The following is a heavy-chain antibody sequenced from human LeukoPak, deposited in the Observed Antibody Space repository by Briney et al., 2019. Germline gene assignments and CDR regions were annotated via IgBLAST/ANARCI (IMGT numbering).Heavy chain of an antibody. CDR3: ATGVGYSGYGSVFDY. CDR2: FDPEDGET. Sequence: ASVKVSCKVSGYTLTELSMHWVRQAPGKGLEWMGSFDPEDGETIYAQKFQGRVTMTEDTSTDTAYMELSSLRSEDTAVYYCATGVGYSGYGSVFDYWGQGTLVTVSS. J-gene: IGHJ4*02. CDR1: GYTLTELS. D-gene: IGHD5-12*01. V-gene: IGHV1-24*01.